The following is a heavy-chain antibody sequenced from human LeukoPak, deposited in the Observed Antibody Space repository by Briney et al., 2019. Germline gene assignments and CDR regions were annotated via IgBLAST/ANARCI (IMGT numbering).Heavy chain of an antibody. V-gene: IGHV1-69*04. D-gene: IGHD2-21*02. Sequence: ASVKVSCKASGGTFSSYAISWVRQAPGQGLEWMGRIIPILGIANYAQKFQGRVTITADKSTSTAYMELSSLRSEDTAVYYCASGRVYCGGGCYPLDYWGQGTLVTVSS. CDR3: ASGRVYCGGGCYPLDY. CDR1: GGTFSSYA. CDR2: IIPILGIA. J-gene: IGHJ4*02.